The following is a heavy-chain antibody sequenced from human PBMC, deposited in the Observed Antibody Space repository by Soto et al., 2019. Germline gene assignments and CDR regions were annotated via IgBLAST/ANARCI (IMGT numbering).Heavy chain of an antibody. CDR3: TTDLDVVVVAATGPDAFDI. D-gene: IGHD2-15*01. CDR2: IKSKTDGGTT. V-gene: IGHV3-15*01. CDR1: GFTFSNAW. Sequence: EVQLVESGGGLVKPGGSLRLSCAASGFTFSNAWMSWVRQAPGKGLEWVGRIKSKTDGGTTDYAAPVKGRFTISRDDSKNTLYLQMNSLKTEDTAVYYCTTDLDVVVVAATGPDAFDIWGQGTMVTVSS. J-gene: IGHJ3*02.